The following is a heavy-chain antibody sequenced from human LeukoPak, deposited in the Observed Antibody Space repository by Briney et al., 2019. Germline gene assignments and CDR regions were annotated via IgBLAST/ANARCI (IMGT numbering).Heavy chain of an antibody. V-gene: IGHV3-30*02. D-gene: IGHD3-10*01. CDR2: VWYDGNRK. J-gene: IGHJ4*02. CDR3: VSMVRGIGY. Sequence: PGGSLRLSCAASGFTFSNHAMHWVRQAPGKGLEWVTLVWYDGNRKYYADSVKGRFTISRDNSKNSVYLQLNSLRPEDTAMYHCVSMVRGIGYWGQGTLVTVSS. CDR1: GFTFSNHA.